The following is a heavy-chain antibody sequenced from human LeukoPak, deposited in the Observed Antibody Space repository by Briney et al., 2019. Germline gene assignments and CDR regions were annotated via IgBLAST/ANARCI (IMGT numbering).Heavy chain of an antibody. V-gene: IGHV4-34*01. Sequence: SETLSLTCAVYGGSFSGYYWSWIRQPPGKGLEWIGEINHSGSTNYNPSLKSRVTISVDTSKNQFSLKLSSVTAADTAVYYCAKEGPRESDLYYFDYWGQGTLVTVSS. CDR2: INHSGST. CDR1: GGSFSGYY. D-gene: IGHD3-10*01. CDR3: AKEGPRESDLYYFDY. J-gene: IGHJ4*02.